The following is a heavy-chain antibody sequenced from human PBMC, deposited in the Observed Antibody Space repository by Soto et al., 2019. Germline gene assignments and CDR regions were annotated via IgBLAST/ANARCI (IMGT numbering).Heavy chain of an antibody. CDR3: ARGGNGYENWPPYYYYGMDV. CDR1: GFTFSSYG. CDR2: ISYDGSNK. V-gene: IGHV3-30*03. D-gene: IGHD5-12*01. Sequence: GGSLRLSCAASGFTFSSYGMHWVRQAPGKGLEWVAVISYDGSNKYYADSVKGRFTISRDNSKNTLYLQMNSLRAEDTSVYFCARGGNGYENWPPYYYYGMDVWGQGTTVTVSS. J-gene: IGHJ6*02.